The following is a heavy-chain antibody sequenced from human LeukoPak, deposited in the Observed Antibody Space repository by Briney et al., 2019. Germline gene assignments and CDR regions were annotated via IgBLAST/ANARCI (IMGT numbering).Heavy chain of an antibody. CDR1: GGTFISYA. CDR2: IIPIFGTA. V-gene: IGHV1-69*13. CDR3: ATGSGSPLYYYGMDV. Sequence: ASVTVSCKASGGTFISYAISWVRQAPGQGLEWMGGIIPIFGTANYAQKFQGRVTITADESTSTAYMELSSLRSEDTAVYYCATGSGSPLYYYGMDVWGQGTTVTVCS. J-gene: IGHJ6*02. D-gene: IGHD3-10*01.